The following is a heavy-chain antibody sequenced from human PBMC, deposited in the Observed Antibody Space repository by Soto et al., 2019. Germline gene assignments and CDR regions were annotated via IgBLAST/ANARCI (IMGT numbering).Heavy chain of an antibody. CDR1: GDSMSTYY. CDR3: SSTSYRVISEY. V-gene: IGHV4-4*07. CDR2: VYPGGSI. Sequence: QVQLQESGPGLVKPSETLSLTCTVSGDSMSTYYWSWIRQSAGHRLEWIGRVYPGGSINYLPSLKSRITMSVVTSKNQFSLILTSVTAADSAVYYSSSTSYRVISEYWGQGTRVIAS. J-gene: IGHJ4*01. D-gene: IGHD3-3*01.